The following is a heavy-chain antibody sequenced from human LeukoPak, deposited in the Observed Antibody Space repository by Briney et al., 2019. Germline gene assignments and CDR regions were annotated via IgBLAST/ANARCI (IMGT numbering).Heavy chain of an antibody. CDR2: ISGSGGST. CDR1: GLTFSSYG. V-gene: IGHV3-23*01. Sequence: GGTLRLACAASGLTFSSYGMSWVRQAPEKGLEWVSGISGSGGSTYYADSVKGRFTISRDNSKSTLYLQMNSLRAEDTAVYYCAKDSPYGYYDSSGYYALLGYWGQGTLVTVSS. J-gene: IGHJ4*02. D-gene: IGHD3-22*01. CDR3: AKDSPYGYYDSSGYYALLGY.